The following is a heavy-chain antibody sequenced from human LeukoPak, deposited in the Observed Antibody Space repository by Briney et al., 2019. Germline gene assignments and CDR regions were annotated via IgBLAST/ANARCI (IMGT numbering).Heavy chain of an antibody. CDR1: GFTFSTYT. J-gene: IGHJ5*02. CDR3: ARATTYFYGSVTYDWFDP. D-gene: IGHD3-10*01. CDR2: ISSRSSSI. V-gene: IGHV3-21*01. Sequence: GGSLRLSCAASGFTFSTYTMNWVRQAPGKGLEWVSSISSRSSSIYYADSVKGRFTISRDNAKNSLYLQMNSLRAEDTAMYYCARATTYFYGSVTYDWFDPWGQGTLVTVSS.